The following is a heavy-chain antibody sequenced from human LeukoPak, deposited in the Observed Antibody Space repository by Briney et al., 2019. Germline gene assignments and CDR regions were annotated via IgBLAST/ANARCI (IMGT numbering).Heavy chain of an antibody. D-gene: IGHD4-11*01. CDR2: IYPGDSDT. CDR1: GYRFTIYW. Sequence: GESLKISCKASGYRFTIYWIGWVRQMPGKGLEWMGIIYPGDSDTRYSPSFQGQVTISADKSISTAYLQWSSLKASDTAMYYCARLGATTVTHFDYWGQGTLVTVSS. V-gene: IGHV5-51*01. J-gene: IGHJ4*02. CDR3: ARLGATTVTHFDY.